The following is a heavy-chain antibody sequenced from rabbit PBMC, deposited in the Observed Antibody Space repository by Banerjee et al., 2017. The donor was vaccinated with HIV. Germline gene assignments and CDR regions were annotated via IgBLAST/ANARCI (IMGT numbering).Heavy chain of an antibody. CDR3: ARDSSAGSSAWGLNL. Sequence: QEQLVESGGGLVKPGASLTLTCKASGFDLSSYYYMCWVRQAPGKGLEWIACISAGSSGVTYYASWAKGRFTISKTSSTTVTLQMTSLTAADTATYFCARDSSAGSSAWGLNLWGPGTLVTVS. V-gene: IGHV1S45*01. D-gene: IGHD4-1*01. CDR1: GFDLSSYYY. J-gene: IGHJ4*01. CDR2: ISAGSSGVT.